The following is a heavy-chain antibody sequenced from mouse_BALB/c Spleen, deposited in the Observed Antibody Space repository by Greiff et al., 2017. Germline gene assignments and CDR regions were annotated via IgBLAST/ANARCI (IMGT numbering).Heavy chain of an antibody. CDR1: GFAFSSYD. V-gene: IGHV5-12-1*01. Sequence: EVQLVESGGGLVKPGGSLKLSCAASGFAFSSYDMSWVRQTPEKRLEWVAYISSGGGSTYYPDTVKGRFTISRDNAKNTLYLQMSSLKSEDTALYYCAGRRGAMDDWGQGTSVTVSS. CDR2: ISSGGGST. J-gene: IGHJ4*01. CDR3: AGRRGAMDD.